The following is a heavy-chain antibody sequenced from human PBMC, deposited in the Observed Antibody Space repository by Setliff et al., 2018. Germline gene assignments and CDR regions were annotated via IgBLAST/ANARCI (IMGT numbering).Heavy chain of an antibody. V-gene: IGHV4-39*07. CDR2: IYYTGTT. J-gene: IGHJ1*01. Sequence: SETLSLTCTVSGVSITSYNYFWGWIRQPPGKGLEWIGSIYYTGTTSYNPSLKSRLTMSLDTSKNQLSLRLTSVTAADTAIYYCASGYNFWSGYFVVAESYQYWGQGTLVTVSS. D-gene: IGHD3-3*01. CDR3: ASGYNFWSGYFVVAESYQY. CDR1: GVSITSYNYF.